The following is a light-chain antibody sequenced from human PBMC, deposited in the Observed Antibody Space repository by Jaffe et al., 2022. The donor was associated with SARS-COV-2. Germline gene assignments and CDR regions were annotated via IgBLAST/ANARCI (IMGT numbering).Light chain of an antibody. CDR1: SSDVGNYNL. J-gene: IGLJ3*02. CDR3: CAYAGSNTLWV. Sequence: QSVLTQPASVSGSPGQSITISCTGTSSDVGNYNLVSWYQQHPGKAPKLVIYEVSKRPSGVSNRFSGSKSGNTASLTVSGLQAEDEADYYCCAYAGSNTLWVFGGGTTLTVL. CDR2: EVS. V-gene: IGLV2-23*02.